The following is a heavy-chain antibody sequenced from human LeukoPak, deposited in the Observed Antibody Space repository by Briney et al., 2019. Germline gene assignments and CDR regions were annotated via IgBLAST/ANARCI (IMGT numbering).Heavy chain of an antibody. CDR3: ASNDDILTGYANPAFDY. Sequence: ASVKVSCKASGYTFTGYYMHWVRQAPGQGLEWMGWINPNSGGTNYAQKFQGRVTMTRDTSISTAYMELSRLRSDDTAVYYCASNDDILTGYANPAFDYWGQGTLVTVPS. D-gene: IGHD3-9*01. CDR2: INPNSGGT. V-gene: IGHV1-2*02. CDR1: GYTFTGYY. J-gene: IGHJ4*02.